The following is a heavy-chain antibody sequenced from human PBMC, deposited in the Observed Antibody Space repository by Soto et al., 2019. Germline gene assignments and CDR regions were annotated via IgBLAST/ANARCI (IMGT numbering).Heavy chain of an antibody. D-gene: IGHD2-21*01. CDR1: GYTFTNHG. V-gene: IGHV1-18*04. Sequence: QVQLVQSGAELKKPGASVKVSCKASGYTFTNHGISWVRQAPGQGLEWVGWVSGYNDKTKSAQKFKGRVNMTTDTSTNKANMQLRSLRSDDTAVYFCARDFYPVAYFFDYWGQGTLVTVSS. CDR2: VSGYNDKT. J-gene: IGHJ4*02. CDR3: ARDFYPVAYFFDY.